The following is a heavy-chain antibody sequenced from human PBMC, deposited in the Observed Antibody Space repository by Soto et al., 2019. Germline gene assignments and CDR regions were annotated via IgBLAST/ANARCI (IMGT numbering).Heavy chain of an antibody. V-gene: IGHV4-4*02. CDR3: VARHFWSGPWTDRRLDY. Sequence: TQSLVCAVSCXSLNSRQCWKWVRPPPVKGLEWIGQISHNGSTNYNPSLTSRVTISVDKSKNHFYLKLTSVTAADAAVYYCVARHFWSGPWTDRRLDYRGQGTLGTVS. D-gene: IGHD3-3*02. CDR1: CXSLNSRQC. CDR2: ISHNGST. J-gene: IGHJ4*02.